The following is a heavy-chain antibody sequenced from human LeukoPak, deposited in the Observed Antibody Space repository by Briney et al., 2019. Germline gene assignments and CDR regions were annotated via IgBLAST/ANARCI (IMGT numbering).Heavy chain of an antibody. V-gene: IGHV1-69*04. J-gene: IGHJ4*02. CDR3: ARELNYGSGTPFFDY. CDR2: IIPILGIA. CDR1: GGTFSSYA. D-gene: IGHD3-10*01. Sequence: SVKVSCKASGGTFSSYAISWVRQAPGQGLEWMGRIIPILGIANYAQKFQGRVTITADKSTSTAYMELSSLRSEDTAVYYCARELNYGSGTPFFDYWGQGTLVTVSS.